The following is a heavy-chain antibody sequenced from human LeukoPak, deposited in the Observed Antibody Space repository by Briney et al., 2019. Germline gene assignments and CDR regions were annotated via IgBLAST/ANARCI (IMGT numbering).Heavy chain of an antibody. CDR1: GGSISSGSYY. D-gene: IGHD3-22*01. V-gene: IGHV4-61*02. CDR2: IYTSGST. J-gene: IGHJ4*02. CDR3: ARDGNYYDSSGYWD. Sequence: SETLSLTCTVSGGSISSGSYYWSWIRQPAGKGLEWIGRIYTSGSTNYNPSLKSRVTISVDTSKNQFSLKLSSVTAADTAVYYCARDGNYYDSSGYWDWGQGTLVTVSS.